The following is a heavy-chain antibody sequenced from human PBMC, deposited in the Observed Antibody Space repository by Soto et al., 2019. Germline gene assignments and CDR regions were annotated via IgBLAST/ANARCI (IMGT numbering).Heavy chain of an antibody. CDR1: GGSISSSSYY. Sequence: PSETLSLTCTVSGGSISSSSYYWGWIRQPPGKGLEWIGSIYYSGSTYYNPSLKSRVTISVDTSKNQFFLKLSSVTAAGTAVYYCARLLRYFDWLSQYGMDVWGQGTTVTVSS. D-gene: IGHD3-9*01. J-gene: IGHJ6*02. V-gene: IGHV4-39*01. CDR3: ARLLRYFDWLSQYGMDV. CDR2: IYYSGST.